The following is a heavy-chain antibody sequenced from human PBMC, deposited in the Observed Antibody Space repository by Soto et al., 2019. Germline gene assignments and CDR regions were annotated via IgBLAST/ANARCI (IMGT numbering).Heavy chain of an antibody. CDR1: GFTFSSYD. V-gene: IGHV3-23*01. Sequence: GGTLRLSCTASGFTFSSYDRSWVRRATGKGLEWVSAISGSCGSTYYEDSVKGLFTISRDNSKNTLDLQMNSRRAEDTAVYYCAKLRVPAASPPRGYGMDVWGQGTTVTV. J-gene: IGHJ6*02. CDR2: ISGSCGST. CDR3: AKLRVPAASPPRGYGMDV. D-gene: IGHD2-2*01.